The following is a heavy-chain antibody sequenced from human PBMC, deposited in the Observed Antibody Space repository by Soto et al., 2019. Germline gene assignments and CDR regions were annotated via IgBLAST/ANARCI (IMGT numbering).Heavy chain of an antibody. CDR2: ISSSGSTI. CDR1: GFTFSDYY. CDR3: ASRGYSYGLPEYYYYYGMDV. J-gene: IGHJ6*02. V-gene: IGHV3-11*01. D-gene: IGHD5-18*01. Sequence: QVQLVESGGGLVKPGGSLRLSCAASGFTFSDYYMSWIRQAPGKGLEWVSYISSSGSTIYYADSVKGRFTISRDNAKNSLYLQMNSLRAEDTAVYYCASRGYSYGLPEYYYYYGMDVWGQGTTVTVSS.